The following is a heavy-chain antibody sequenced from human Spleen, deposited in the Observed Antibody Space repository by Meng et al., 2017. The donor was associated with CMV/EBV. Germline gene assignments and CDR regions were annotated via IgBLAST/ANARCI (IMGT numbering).Heavy chain of an antibody. V-gene: IGHV3-21*01. CDR2: INSKSQYI. CDR3: ATKARDFAAKGGFYYFDN. CDR1: GFTFNTYM. Sequence: GESLKISCAASGFTFNTYMMNWVRQAPGKGLEWVSGINSKSQYIYYADSVKGRFTISRDNAKNSLYLQMDSLRADDTGIYYCATKARDFAAKGGFYYFDNWGQGTLVTVSS. D-gene: IGHD3-10*01. J-gene: IGHJ4*02.